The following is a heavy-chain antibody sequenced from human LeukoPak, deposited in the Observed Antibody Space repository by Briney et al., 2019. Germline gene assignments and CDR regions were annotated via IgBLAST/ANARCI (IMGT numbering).Heavy chain of an antibody. D-gene: IGHD3-16*02. CDR2: INPNTGNP. CDR1: GYSFTSYA. CDR3: ARAYQPLGGLSFPDY. J-gene: IGHJ4*02. V-gene: IGHV7-4-1*02. Sequence: GASVKVSCKASGYSFTSYALNWVRQAPGQGLEWMGWINPNTGNPTYAQGFTGRFVFSLDTSVSTAYLQISSLKAEESAVYYCARAYQPLGGLSFPDYWGQGTLVTVSS.